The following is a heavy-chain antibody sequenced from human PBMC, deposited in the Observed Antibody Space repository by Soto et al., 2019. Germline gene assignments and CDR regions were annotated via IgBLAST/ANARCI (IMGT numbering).Heavy chain of an antibody. CDR3: ARVSSGSYGSWAFDI. Sequence: WWSLRLSCAASVFTFSSYDMHWFRQATGKGLEWVSAIGTAGDPYYPGSVKGRFTISRENAKNSLYLQMNSLRAGDTAVYYCARVSSGSYGSWAFDIWGQGTMVTVSS. J-gene: IGHJ3*02. CDR1: VFTFSSYD. V-gene: IGHV3-13*05. D-gene: IGHD1-26*01. CDR2: IGTAGDP.